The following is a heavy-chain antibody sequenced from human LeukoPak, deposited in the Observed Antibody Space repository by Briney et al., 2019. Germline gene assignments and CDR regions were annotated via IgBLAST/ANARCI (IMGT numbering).Heavy chain of an antibody. Sequence: GGSLRLSCVASGFSETYEMNWVRQAPGKGLEWVSYISSAGVTIYYADSVKGRFTISRDNAKNSVYLQLNSLRAEDTAVYYCAKMKVLSYYDSSGYYYFDYWGQGTLVTVSS. CDR3: AKMKVLSYYDSSGYYYFDY. V-gene: IGHV3-48*03. J-gene: IGHJ4*02. D-gene: IGHD3-22*01. CDR1: GFSETYE. CDR2: ISSAGVTI.